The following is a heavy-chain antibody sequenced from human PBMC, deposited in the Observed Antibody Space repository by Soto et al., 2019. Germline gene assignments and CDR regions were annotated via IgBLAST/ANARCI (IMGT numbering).Heavy chain of an antibody. V-gene: IGHV1-3*01. CDR1: GYTFTSYA. Sequence: GASVKVSCKASGYTFTSYAMHWVRQAPGQRLEWMGWINAGNGNTKYSQKFQGRVTITRDTSASTAYMELSSLRSEDTAVYYCARALIVGVASEYFQHWGQGTLVTVSS. CDR2: INAGNGNT. D-gene: IGHD1-26*01. CDR3: ARALIVGVASEYFQH. J-gene: IGHJ1*01.